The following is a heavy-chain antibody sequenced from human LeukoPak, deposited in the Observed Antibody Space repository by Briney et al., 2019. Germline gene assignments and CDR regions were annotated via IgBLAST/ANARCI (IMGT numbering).Heavy chain of an antibody. D-gene: IGHD6-19*01. J-gene: IGHJ4*02. V-gene: IGHV1-18*01. CDR3: ARVRDSSGWYYLDY. Sequence: ASVKVSCKASGYTFTSYGISWVRQAPGQGLEWTGWISAYNGNTNYAQKLQGRVTVTTDTSTSTAYMELRSLRSDDTAVYYCARVRDSSGWYYLDYWGQGTLVTVSS. CDR1: GYTFTSYG. CDR2: ISAYNGNT.